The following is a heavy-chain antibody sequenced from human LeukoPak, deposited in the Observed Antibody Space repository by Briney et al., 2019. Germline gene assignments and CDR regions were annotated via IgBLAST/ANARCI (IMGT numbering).Heavy chain of an antibody. Sequence: PSETLSLTCTVPGGSISSYYWSWIRQPPGKGLEWIGYIYYSRSTNYNPSLKSRVTISVDTSKNQFSLKLSSVTAADTAVYYCARDEARYYDSSGYYGYWGQGTLVTVSS. CDR2: IYYSRST. V-gene: IGHV4-59*01. CDR3: ARDEARYYDSSGYYGY. D-gene: IGHD3-22*01. CDR1: GGSISSYY. J-gene: IGHJ4*02.